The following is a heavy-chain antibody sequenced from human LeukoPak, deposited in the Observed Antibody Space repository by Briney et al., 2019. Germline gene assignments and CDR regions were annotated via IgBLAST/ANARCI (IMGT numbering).Heavy chain of an antibody. CDR1: GASISDYY. Sequence: PSETLSLTCSVSGASISDYYWSWIRQSPGKGMKWIGYFYFSGTSTFNPSLQSRVTMSVDASKNQFSLKLTSVTAADTAVYYCVRHVTTGFNLFEYWGQGTLVTVSS. V-gene: IGHV4-59*08. D-gene: IGHD5-24*01. CDR3: VRHVTTGFNLFEY. J-gene: IGHJ4*02. CDR2: FYFSGTS.